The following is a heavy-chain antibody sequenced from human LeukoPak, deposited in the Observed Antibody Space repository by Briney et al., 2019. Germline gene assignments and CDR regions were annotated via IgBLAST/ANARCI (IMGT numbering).Heavy chain of an antibody. J-gene: IGHJ4*02. D-gene: IGHD2-15*01. CDR3: ARVLGYCSAGSLYPSFDH. CDR1: GASISSSY. CDR2: IYYSGTT. V-gene: IGHV4-59*01. Sequence: SETLSLTCTVSGASISSSYCAWIRQPPGKGLEWIGYIYYSGTTNYNPSLKSRVTISVDTSKNQFSLQLSSVTAADTAVYYCARVLGYCSAGSLYPSFDHWGQGTLVTVSS.